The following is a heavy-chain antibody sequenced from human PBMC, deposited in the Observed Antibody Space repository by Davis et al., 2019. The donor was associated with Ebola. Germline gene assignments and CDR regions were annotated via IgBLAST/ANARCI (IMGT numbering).Heavy chain of an antibody. CDR3: VRHAWGDSGWHYFDS. CDR1: GNSFTSFW. Sequence: GESLKISCKGSGNSFTSFWIGWVRQMPGKGLEWMGIIYPGDSDTRYSPSFRGQVTISADKSISTAYLQLNSLKASDTAIHYCVRHAWGDSGWHYFDSWGQGTLVTVSS. V-gene: IGHV5-51*01. D-gene: IGHD6-19*01. J-gene: IGHJ4*02. CDR2: IYPGDSDT.